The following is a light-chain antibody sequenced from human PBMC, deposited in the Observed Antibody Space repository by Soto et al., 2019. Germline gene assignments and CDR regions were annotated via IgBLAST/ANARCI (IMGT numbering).Light chain of an antibody. V-gene: IGKV1-5*01. CDR2: QSS. Sequence: DIQMTQSPSTLSASVGDTVTIACRASQNIGKWLAWYQEKPGKAPKLLIFQSSSVDSGAPSRFSGSGSGTEFTLTISSLQPDDIATYYCQQYQSYLTFGQGTKVDIK. J-gene: IGKJ1*01. CDR3: QQYQSYLT. CDR1: QNIGKW.